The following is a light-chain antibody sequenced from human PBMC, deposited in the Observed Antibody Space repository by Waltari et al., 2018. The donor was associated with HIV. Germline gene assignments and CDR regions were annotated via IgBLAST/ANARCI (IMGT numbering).Light chain of an antibody. CDR1: RSNIGRNS. J-gene: IGLJ2*01. Sequence: QSVLTQPPYASGTPGQRVTISCSGSRSNIGRNSVYWFQQLPGTAPKLLIYRNNQRPSGVPDRFSGSKSGTSASLAISGLRSEDEADYYCAAWDDSLSGLHVVFGGGTKVTVL. CDR3: AAWDDSLSGLHVV. V-gene: IGLV1-47*01. CDR2: RNN.